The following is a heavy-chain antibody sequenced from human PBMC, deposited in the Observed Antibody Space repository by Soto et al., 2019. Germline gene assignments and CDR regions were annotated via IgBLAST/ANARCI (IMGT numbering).Heavy chain of an antibody. D-gene: IGHD5-18*01. CDR3: ARGKWIPLWLRSGPFAY. V-gene: IGHV1-18*01. CDR1: GYTFTSYG. Sequence: ASVKVSCKASGYTFTSYGISWVRQAPGQGLEWMGWISAYNGNTNYAQKLQGRVTMTTNTSTSTAYMELRSLRSDDTAVYYCARGKWIPLWLRSGPFAYWGQGPLVTVSS. J-gene: IGHJ4*02. CDR2: ISAYNGNT.